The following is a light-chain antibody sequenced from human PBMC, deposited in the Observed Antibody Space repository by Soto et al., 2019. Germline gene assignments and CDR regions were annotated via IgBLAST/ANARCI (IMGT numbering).Light chain of an antibody. CDR2: SNN. CDR3: AAWDDSLNGGYV. J-gene: IGLJ1*01. V-gene: IGLV1-44*01. Sequence: QSVLTQPPSAYGTPGQRVTISCSGSSSNIGSNTVNWYQQLPGTAPKLLIYSNNQRPSGVPDRFSGSKSGTSASLAISGLQSEDEADYYCAAWDDSLNGGYVFGTGTKLTVL. CDR1: SSNIGSNT.